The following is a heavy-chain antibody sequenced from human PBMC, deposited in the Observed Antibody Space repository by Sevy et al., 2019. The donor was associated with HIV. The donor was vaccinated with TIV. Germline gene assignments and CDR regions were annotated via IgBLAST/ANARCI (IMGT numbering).Heavy chain of an antibody. CDR2: ISYDGSDK. Sequence: GGSLRLSCAASGFTFSIYGMHWVRQAPGKGLEWVARISYDGSDKYYADSVKGRFTISRDNSKNTLSLQMNSLRAEDTAVYYCARDGTNGGWTAYYFHYWGQGTLVTVSS. J-gene: IGHJ4*02. CDR3: ARDGTNGGWTAYYFHY. D-gene: IGHD1-7*01. CDR1: GFTFSIYG. V-gene: IGHV3-30*03.